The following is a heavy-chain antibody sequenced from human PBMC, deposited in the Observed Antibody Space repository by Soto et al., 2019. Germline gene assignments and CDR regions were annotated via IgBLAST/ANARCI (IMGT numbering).Heavy chain of an antibody. J-gene: IGHJ6*01. CDR2: IKQDGSEK. D-gene: IGHD3-10*01. Sequence: EVQLVESGGGLVQPGGSLRLSCAASGFTFSSYWMSWVRQAPGKGLEWVANIKQDGSEKYYVDSVKGRFTIARDNAKNSLYLQMNSLRAEDTAVYYCARGALHYGFDSYGMGVWGQGTTVTVSS. CDR3: ARGALHYGFDSYGMGV. CDR1: GFTFSSYW. V-gene: IGHV3-7*05.